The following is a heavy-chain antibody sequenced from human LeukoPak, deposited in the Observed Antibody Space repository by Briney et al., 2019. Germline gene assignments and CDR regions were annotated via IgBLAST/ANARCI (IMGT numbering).Heavy chain of an antibody. CDR3: ARVVLYYDFWSAYFHD. Sequence: GGSLSLSCAASGFTFSNFAMSWVRQAPGKGLEWVSAISGSGVSTYYADSVKGRFTISRDNSKNTLYLQMNSLRAEDTAVYYCARVVLYYDFWSAYFHDWGQGTLVTVSS. CDR1: GFTFSNFA. CDR2: ISGSGVST. J-gene: IGHJ4*02. V-gene: IGHV3-23*01. D-gene: IGHD3-3*01.